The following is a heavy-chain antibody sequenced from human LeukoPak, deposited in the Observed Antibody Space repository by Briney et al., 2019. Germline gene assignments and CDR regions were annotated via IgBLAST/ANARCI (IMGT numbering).Heavy chain of an antibody. D-gene: IGHD3-22*01. V-gene: IGHV5-51*01. CDR1: GYSFSNYW. CDR3: ARRDYYDSSDDY. CDR2: IYPGDSDT. J-gene: IGHJ4*02. Sequence: GESLKISCKGSGYSFSNYWIAWVRQMPGKGLEWMGIIYPGDSDTKYSPPFQGRVTISVDKSISTAYLQWSSLRASDTAMYYCARRDYYDSSDDYWGQGTLVTVSS.